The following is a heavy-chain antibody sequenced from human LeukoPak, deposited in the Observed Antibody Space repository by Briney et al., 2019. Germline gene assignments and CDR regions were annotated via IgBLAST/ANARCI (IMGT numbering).Heavy chain of an antibody. J-gene: IGHJ4*02. Sequence: GGSLRLSCEASRFTFRTYAMHWVRQAPGKGLEWVAVISYDGSDKYYADSVKGRFTISRDNPKNTLYLQMNSLRAEDTAVYYCARDQGYDILTGLSDYWGQGTLVTVSS. CDR3: ARDQGYDILTGLSDY. D-gene: IGHD3-9*01. CDR1: RFTFRTYA. CDR2: ISYDGSDK. V-gene: IGHV3-30*04.